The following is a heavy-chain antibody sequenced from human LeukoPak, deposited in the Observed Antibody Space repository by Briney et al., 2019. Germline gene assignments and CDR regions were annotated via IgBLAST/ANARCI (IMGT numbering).Heavy chain of an antibody. J-gene: IGHJ6*03. CDR1: GFTFSSYG. Sequence: GGSLRLSCAASGFTFSSYGMHWVRQAPGKGLEWVSYISSSSSTIYYADSVKGRFTISRDNAKNSLYLQMNSLRAEDTAVYYCARALGSSYYYYYMDVWGKGTTVTVSS. V-gene: IGHV3-48*01. D-gene: IGHD1-26*01. CDR2: ISSSSSTI. CDR3: ARALGSSYYYYYMDV.